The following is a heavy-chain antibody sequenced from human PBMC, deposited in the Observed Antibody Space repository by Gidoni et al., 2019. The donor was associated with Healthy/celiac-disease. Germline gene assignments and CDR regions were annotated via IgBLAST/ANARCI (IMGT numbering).Heavy chain of an antibody. CDR3: ASFYSEDAFDI. Sequence: QVQLVQSGAELQKPGASVKVSCKASGHTYTGYYMPWVRQAHGQGREWMGWINPHSGGTNYAQKFQGRVTRTRDTSSSTAYMELSRLRSDDTAVYYCASFYSEDAFDIWGKGTMVTVSS. CDR2: INPHSGGT. J-gene: IGHJ3*02. CDR1: GHTYTGYY. D-gene: IGHD2-15*01. V-gene: IGHV1-2*02.